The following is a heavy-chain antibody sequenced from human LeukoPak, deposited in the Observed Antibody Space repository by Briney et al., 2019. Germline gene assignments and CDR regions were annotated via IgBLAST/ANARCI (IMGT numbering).Heavy chain of an antibody. CDR1: GYTFTGYY. D-gene: IGHD3-22*01. CDR3: ARSLPVHYYDSSGPYWFEP. Sequence: ASVKVSCKASGYTFTGYYMHWVRQAPGQGLEWMGWINPNSGGTNYAQKFQGRVTMTRDTSISTAYMELSRLRSDDTAVYYCARSLPVHYYDSSGPYWFEPWGQGTLVTVSS. J-gene: IGHJ5*02. V-gene: IGHV1-2*02. CDR2: INPNSGGT.